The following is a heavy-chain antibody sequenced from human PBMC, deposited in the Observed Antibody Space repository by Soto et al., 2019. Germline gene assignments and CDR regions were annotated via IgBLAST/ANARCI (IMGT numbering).Heavy chain of an antibody. V-gene: IGHV4-31*03. CDR3: ARQPYSSSWYPFDY. CDR1: GGSISSGGYY. Sequence: SETLSLTCTVSGGSISSGGYYWSWIRQHPGKGLEWIGYIYYSGSTYYNPSLKSRVTISVDTSKNQCSLKLSSVTAADTAVYYCARQPYSSSWYPFDYWGQGTLVTSPQ. J-gene: IGHJ4*02. CDR2: IYYSGST. D-gene: IGHD6-13*01.